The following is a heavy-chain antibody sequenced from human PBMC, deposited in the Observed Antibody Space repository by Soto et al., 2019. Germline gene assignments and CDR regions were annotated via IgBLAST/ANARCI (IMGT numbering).Heavy chain of an antibody. J-gene: IGHJ5*02. CDR3: ARAYYDRSGYAVDP. CDR2: IYKGGSI. CDR1: GGSISNDY. Sequence: SETLSLTCRVSGGSISNDYWTWIRQPPGKGLEWIGYIYKGGSINYNPSHKSRDTISVDTSNNQFSLKLSSVTAADTAVYYCARAYYDRSGYAVDPWGQGTLVTVSS. V-gene: IGHV4-4*09. D-gene: IGHD3-22*01.